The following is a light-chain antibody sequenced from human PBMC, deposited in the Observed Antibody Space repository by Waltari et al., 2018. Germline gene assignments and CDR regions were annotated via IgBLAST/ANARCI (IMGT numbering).Light chain of an antibody. CDR3: CSYAGTYFWV. J-gene: IGLJ3*02. V-gene: IGLV2-11*01. CDR1: SSYVGVYDF. Sequence: QSALTQPSPVSGSPGRAVTIPCPGTSSYVGVYDFISWYQPHPGKAPKLMIYDVTKRPSGVPDRFSGSKSGNTASLTISGLQAEDEADYYCCSYAGTYFWVFGGGTKLTVL. CDR2: DVT.